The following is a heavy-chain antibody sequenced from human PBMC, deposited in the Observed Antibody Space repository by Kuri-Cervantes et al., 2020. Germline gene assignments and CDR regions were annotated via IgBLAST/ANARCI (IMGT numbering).Heavy chain of an antibody. CDR2: ISSSSSYI. V-gene: IGHV3-21*01. CDR1: GFTFSSYW. D-gene: IGHD3-3*01. CDR3: ARESWTIFGVVTKRYYFDY. J-gene: IGHJ4*02. Sequence: GESLKISCAASGFTFSSYWMSWVRQAPGKGLEWVSSISSSSSYIYYADSVKGRFTISRDNAKNSLYLQMNSLRAEDTAVYYCARESWTIFGVVTKRYYFDYWGQGTLVTVSS.